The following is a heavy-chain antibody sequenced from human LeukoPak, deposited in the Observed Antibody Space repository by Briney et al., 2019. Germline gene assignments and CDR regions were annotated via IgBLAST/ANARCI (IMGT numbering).Heavy chain of an antibody. D-gene: IGHD4-17*01. V-gene: IGHV3-21*01. CDR2: ISSSSSYI. J-gene: IGHJ5*02. CDR1: GFTFSSYS. CDR3: ASLNGDYDWFDP. Sequence: GGSLRLSCAASGFTFSSYSVNWVRQAPGKGLEWVSSISSSSSYIYYADSVKGRFTISRDNAKNSLYLQMNSLRAEDTAVYYCASLNGDYDWFDPWGQGTLVTVSS.